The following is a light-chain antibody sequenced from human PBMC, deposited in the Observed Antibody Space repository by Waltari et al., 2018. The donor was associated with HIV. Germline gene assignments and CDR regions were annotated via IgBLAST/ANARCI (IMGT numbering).Light chain of an antibody. Sequence: QSALTQPASVSGSPGQSITISCSGNSRDVGSYNLVSWFQQHPGKVPKLIIYEGSKRPSGVSDRFSGSKSGRTASLTVSGLQAEDEADYYCSSYGGGNTVLFGGGTRLTVL. CDR1: SRDVGSYNL. CDR3: SSYGGGNTVL. V-gene: IGLV2-14*02. J-gene: IGLJ3*02. CDR2: EGS.